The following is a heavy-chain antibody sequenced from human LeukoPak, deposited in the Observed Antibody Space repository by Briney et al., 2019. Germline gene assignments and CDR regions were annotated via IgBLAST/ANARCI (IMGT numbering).Heavy chain of an antibody. J-gene: IGHJ4*02. V-gene: IGHV3-53*01. D-gene: IGHD3-9*01. CDR3: ARAGLRYFDWLLPEFDY. CDR2: IYSGGST. CDR1: GFTVSSSY. Sequence: GGSLRLSCAASGFTVSSSYMSWVRQAPGKGLEWVSVIYSGGSTYYADSVKGRFTISRDNSKNTLYLQMNSLRAEDTAVYYCARAGLRYFDWLLPEFDYWGQGTLVTVSS.